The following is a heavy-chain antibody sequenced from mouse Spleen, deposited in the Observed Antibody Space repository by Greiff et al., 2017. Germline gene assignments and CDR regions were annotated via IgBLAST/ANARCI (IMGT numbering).Heavy chain of an antibody. V-gene: IGHV1-80*01. Sequence: QVQLQQSGAELVKPGASVKISCKASGYAFSSYWMNWVKQRPGKGLEWIGQIYPGDGDTNYNGKFKGKATLTADKSSSTAYMQLSSLTSEDSAVYFCAREGDYRSYAMDYWGQGTSVTVSS. CDR2: IYPGDGDT. CDR3: AREGDYRSYAMDY. J-gene: IGHJ4*01. CDR1: GYAFSSYW. D-gene: IGHD2-14*01.